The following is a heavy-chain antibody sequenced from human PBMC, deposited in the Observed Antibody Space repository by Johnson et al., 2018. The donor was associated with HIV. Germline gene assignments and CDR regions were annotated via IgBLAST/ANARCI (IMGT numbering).Heavy chain of an antibody. CDR1: GFTFSDYY. Sequence: QVQLVESGGDLVQPGGSRRLSCAASGFTFSDYYMSWIRQAPGKGLEWVSYITSTGITVYYAASVKGRFTISRDNAKNSVYLQMNSLEAEDTAVYYCARAPEVRGVDAFDVWGQGTVVTVSS. CDR2: ITSTGITV. D-gene: IGHD3-10*01. V-gene: IGHV3-11*04. CDR3: ARAPEVRGVDAFDV. J-gene: IGHJ3*01.